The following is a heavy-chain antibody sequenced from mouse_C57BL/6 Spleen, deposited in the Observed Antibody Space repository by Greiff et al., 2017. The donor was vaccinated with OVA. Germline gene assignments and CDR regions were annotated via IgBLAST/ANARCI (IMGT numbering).Heavy chain of an antibody. Sequence: VQLQQSGPELVKPGASVKISCKASGYTFTDYYMNWVKQSHGKSLEWIGDINPNNGGTSYNQKFKGKATLTVDKSSSTAYMELRSLTSEDSAVYYCARSYFYYGRDYAMDYWGQGTSVTVSS. CDR1: GYTFTDYY. V-gene: IGHV1-26*01. J-gene: IGHJ4*01. D-gene: IGHD1-1*01. CDR3: ARSYFYYGRDYAMDY. CDR2: INPNNGGT.